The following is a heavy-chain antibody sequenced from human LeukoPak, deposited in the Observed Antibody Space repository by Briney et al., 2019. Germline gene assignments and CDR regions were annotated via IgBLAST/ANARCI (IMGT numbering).Heavy chain of an antibody. J-gene: IGHJ4*02. Sequence: GGSLRLSCAASGFTFSDYYMSWIRQAPGKGLEWVSYISSSGSTIYYADSVKGRFTISRDNAKNSLYLQMNSLRAEDTAVYYCAGHNAISNFDYWGQGTLVTVSS. CDR2: ISSSGSTI. CDR1: GFTFSDYY. V-gene: IGHV3-11*04. CDR3: AGHNAISNFDY. D-gene: IGHD2-8*01.